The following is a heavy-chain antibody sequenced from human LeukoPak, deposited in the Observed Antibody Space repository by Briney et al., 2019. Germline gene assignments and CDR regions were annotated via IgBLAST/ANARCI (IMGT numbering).Heavy chain of an antibody. CDR2: INHSGST. CDR3: ARGFKHYYGSGSWYNWFDP. J-gene: IGHJ5*02. V-gene: IGHV4-34*01. Sequence: SETLSLTCTVSGGSISNYYWSWIRQPPGRGLEWIGEINHSGSTNYNPSLKSRVTISVDTSKNQFSLKLSSVTAADTAVYYCARGFKHYYGSGSWYNWFDPWGQGTLVTVSS. D-gene: IGHD3-10*01. CDR1: GGSISNYY.